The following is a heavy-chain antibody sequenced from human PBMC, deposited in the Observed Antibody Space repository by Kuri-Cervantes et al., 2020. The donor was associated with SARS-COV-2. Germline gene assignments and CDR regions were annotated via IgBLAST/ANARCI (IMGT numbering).Heavy chain of an antibody. CDR3: ARDKIEGLTYYDILTGSYYFDY. Sequence: SVKVSCKASGGTFSSYAISWVRQAPGQGLEWMGRIIPIFGTANYAQKFQGRVTMTRDTSTSTVYMELSSLRSEDTAVYYCARDKIEGLTYYDILTGSYYFDYWGQGTLVTVSS. J-gene: IGHJ4*02. CDR1: GGTFSSYA. CDR2: IIPIFGTA. D-gene: IGHD3-9*01. V-gene: IGHV1-69*05.